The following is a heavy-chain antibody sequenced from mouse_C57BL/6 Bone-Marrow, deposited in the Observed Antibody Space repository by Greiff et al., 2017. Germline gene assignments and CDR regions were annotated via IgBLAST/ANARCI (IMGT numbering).Heavy chain of an antibody. V-gene: IGHV1-19*01. CDR3: ASQIYYGNYGFAY. D-gene: IGHD2-1*01. J-gene: IGHJ3*01. Sequence: EVQLQQSGPVLVKPGASVKMSCKASGYTFTDYYMNWVKQSHGKSLEWIGVINPYNGGTSYNQKFKGKATLTVDKSSSTAYMELNSLTSEDSAVYYCASQIYYGNYGFAYWGQGTLVTVSA. CDR2: INPYNGGT. CDR1: GYTFTDYY.